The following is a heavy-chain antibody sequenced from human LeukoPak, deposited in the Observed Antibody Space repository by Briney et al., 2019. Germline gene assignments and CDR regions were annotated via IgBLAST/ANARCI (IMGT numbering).Heavy chain of an antibody. V-gene: IGHV4-39*02. CDR3: ARDYYYYYMDV. J-gene: IGHJ6*03. CDR1: GGSISSSSYY. Sequence: SETLSLTCSVSGGSISSSSYYWGWIRQPPGKGLEWIGSIYYSGSAYYNPSLKSRVTISVDTSKNQFSLKLSSVTAADTAVYYCARDYYYYYMDVWGKGTTVTISS. CDR2: IYYSGSA.